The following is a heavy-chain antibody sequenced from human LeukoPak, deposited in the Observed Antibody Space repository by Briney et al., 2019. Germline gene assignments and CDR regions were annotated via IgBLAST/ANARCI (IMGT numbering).Heavy chain of an antibody. CDR2: MNPNSGNT. D-gene: IGHD2-2*01. V-gene: IGHV1-8*03. Sequence: GASVKVSCKASGYTFTSYDINWVRQATGQGLEWMRWMNPNSGNTGYAQKFQGRVTITRNTSISTAYMELSSLRFEDTAVYYCARGRRTRYCSSTSCYYFDYWGQGTLVTVSS. CDR3: ARGRRTRYCSSTSCYYFDY. CDR1: GYTFTSYD. J-gene: IGHJ4*02.